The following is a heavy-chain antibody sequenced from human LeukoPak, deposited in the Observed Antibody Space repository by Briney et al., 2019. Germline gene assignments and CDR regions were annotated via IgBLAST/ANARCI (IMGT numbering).Heavy chain of an antibody. CDR2: ISSSSSYI. D-gene: IGHD5-18*01. J-gene: IGHJ4*02. Sequence: PGGSLRLSCAASGFTFSSYSMNWVHQAPGKGLEWVSSISSSSSYIYYADSVKGRFTISRDNAKNSLYLQMNSLRAEDTAVYYCAREGYSYAYYFDYWGQGTLVTVSS. CDR1: GFTFSSYS. CDR3: AREGYSYAYYFDY. V-gene: IGHV3-21*01.